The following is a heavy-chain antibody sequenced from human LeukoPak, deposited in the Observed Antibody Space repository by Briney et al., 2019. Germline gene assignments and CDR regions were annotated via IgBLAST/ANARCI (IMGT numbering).Heavy chain of an antibody. CDR2: AYRSGNT. CDR3: ASAVDTASSWFDP. CDR1: GGSISQYY. Sequence: SETLSLTCTLSGGSISQYYWSWIRQPPGKGPEWIGYAYRSGNTNYNPSLKSRVTISVDTSKNHFSLNLTSVTAADTAVYYCASAVDTASSWFDPWGQGTLVTVSS. J-gene: IGHJ5*02. D-gene: IGHD5-18*01. V-gene: IGHV4-59*01.